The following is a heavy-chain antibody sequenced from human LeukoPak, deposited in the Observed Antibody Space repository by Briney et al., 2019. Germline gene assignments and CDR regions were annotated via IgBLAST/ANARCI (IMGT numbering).Heavy chain of an antibody. V-gene: IGHV3-30*04. CDR1: GFTFSSYA. CDR2: ISYDGSNK. CDR3: AKEGMVDWLSPLFNYYYYYMDV. D-gene: IGHD3-9*01. Sequence: GRSLRLSCAAPGFTFSSYAMHWVRQAPGKGLEWVAVISYDGSNKYYADSVKGRFTISRDNSKNTLYLQMNSLRAEDTAVYYCAKEGMVDWLSPLFNYYYYYMDVWGKGTTVTVSS. J-gene: IGHJ6*03.